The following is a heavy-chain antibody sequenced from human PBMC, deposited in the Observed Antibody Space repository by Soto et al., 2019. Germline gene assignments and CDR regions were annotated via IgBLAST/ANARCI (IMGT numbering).Heavy chain of an antibody. CDR2: ISSTSTFI. J-gene: IGHJ4*02. V-gene: IGHV3-21*01. D-gene: IGHD4-17*01. Sequence: PGGSLRLSCAASGFTFSDYRVNCVRQAPGKGLEWFSSISSTSTFIYYADSVRGRFTISRDNAKNSLYLQMNSLRAEDTAAYYCTRVYGDYGTLSDYWGRGTLVTVSS. CDR3: TRVYGDYGTLSDY. CDR1: GFTFSDYR.